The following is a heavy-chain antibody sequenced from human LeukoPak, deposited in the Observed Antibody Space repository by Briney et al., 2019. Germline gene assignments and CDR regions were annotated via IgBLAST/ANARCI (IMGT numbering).Heavy chain of an antibody. V-gene: IGHV3-74*01. CDR2: INGDASST. J-gene: IGHJ4*02. Sequence: GGSLRLSCAASGLTLSGYWMHWVRQAPGKGLVWVSRINGDASSTSYADSVKGRFTISRDNAKSTLYLQKNSLRVEDTAVYYCARARGNTYGYFEYWGQGTLVTVSS. CDR1: GLTLSGYW. CDR3: ARARGNTYGYFEY. D-gene: IGHD5-18*01.